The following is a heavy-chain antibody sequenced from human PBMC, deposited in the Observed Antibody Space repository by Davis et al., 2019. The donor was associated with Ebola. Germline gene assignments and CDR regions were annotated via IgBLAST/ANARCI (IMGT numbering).Heavy chain of an antibody. D-gene: IGHD3-9*01. Sequence: ASVKVSCKASGYTFTSYDINWVRQATGQGLEWMGWMNPNSGNTGYAQKFRGRVTMTRNTSISTAYMELSSLRSEDTAVYYCARGGFYYDILTGINGMDVWGKGTTVTVSS. V-gene: IGHV1-8*01. CDR1: GYTFTSYD. J-gene: IGHJ6*04. CDR3: ARGGFYYDILTGINGMDV. CDR2: MNPNSGNT.